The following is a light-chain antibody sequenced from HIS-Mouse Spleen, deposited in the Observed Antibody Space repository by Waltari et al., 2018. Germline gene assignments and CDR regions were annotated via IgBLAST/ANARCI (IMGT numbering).Light chain of an antibody. CDR2: DVS. J-gene: IGLJ1*01. V-gene: IGLV2-11*01. CDR3: CSYAGSYTYV. CDR1: SSDVGGYNY. Sequence: QSALTQPRSVSGSPGQSVTIPCTGTSSDVGGYNYVSWYQQHPGIAPKLMIYDVSKRPSGVPDRFSGSKSGNTASLTISGLQAEDEADYYCCSYAGSYTYVFGTGTKVTVL.